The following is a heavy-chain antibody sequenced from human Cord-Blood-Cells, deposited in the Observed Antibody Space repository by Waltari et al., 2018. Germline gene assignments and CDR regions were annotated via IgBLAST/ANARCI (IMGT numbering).Heavy chain of an antibody. CDR1: GGSISSSSYY. J-gene: IGHJ3*02. D-gene: IGHD3-10*01. CDR2: IYYSGST. CDR3: DSCLSFYGSGSYDAFDI. V-gene: IGHV4-39*01. Sequence: QLQLQESRPGLVKLSETLSLICTVSGGSISSSSYYCGWWRQPPGKGLEWIGSIYYSGSTDYTHSHKSRVTISVNTSKTQYSLKFMNVTAAATAVYYCDSCLSFYGSGSYDAFDIWGQGTMVTVSS.